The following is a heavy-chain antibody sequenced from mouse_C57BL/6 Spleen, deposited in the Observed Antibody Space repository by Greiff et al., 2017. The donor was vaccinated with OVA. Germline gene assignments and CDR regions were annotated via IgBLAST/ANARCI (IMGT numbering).Heavy chain of an antibody. Sequence: EVQLVESGGGLVKPGGSLKLSCAASGFTFSSYAMSWVRQTPEKRLEWVATISDGGSYTYYPDNVKGRFTISRDNAKNNLYLQMSHLKSEDTAMYYCARGSSSPYWYFDVWGTGTTVTVSS. V-gene: IGHV5-4*01. CDR3: ARGSSSPYWYFDV. D-gene: IGHD1-1*01. CDR2: ISDGGSYT. J-gene: IGHJ1*03. CDR1: GFTFSSYA.